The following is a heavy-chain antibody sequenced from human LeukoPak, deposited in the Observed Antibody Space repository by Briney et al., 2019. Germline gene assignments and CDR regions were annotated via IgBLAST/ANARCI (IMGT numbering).Heavy chain of an antibody. J-gene: IGHJ3*01. V-gene: IGHV1-69*04. Sequence: SVKVSCKASGGIFISYAISWVRQAPGQGLEWMGRIIPILGIANYAQKFQGRVTITADKSTSTAYMELSSLRSEDTAVYYCARSLYYYDSSGYYYWGQGTMVTVSS. CDR2: IIPILGIA. CDR3: ARSLYYYDSSGYYY. D-gene: IGHD3-22*01. CDR1: GGIFISYA.